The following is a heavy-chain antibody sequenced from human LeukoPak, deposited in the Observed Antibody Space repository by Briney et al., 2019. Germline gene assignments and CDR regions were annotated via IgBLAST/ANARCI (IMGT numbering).Heavy chain of an antibody. D-gene: IGHD3-9*01. CDR1: GYTFTSYA. V-gene: IGHV1-3*01. J-gene: IGHJ5*02. Sequence: ASVKVSCKASGYTFTSYAMHWVRQAPGQRLEWMGWINAGNGNTKYSQKFQGRVTITRDTSASTAYMELSSLRSEDTAVYYCARSGEVLRYFDWLSWFDPWGQGTLVTVSP. CDR2: INAGNGNT. CDR3: ARSGEVLRYFDWLSWFDP.